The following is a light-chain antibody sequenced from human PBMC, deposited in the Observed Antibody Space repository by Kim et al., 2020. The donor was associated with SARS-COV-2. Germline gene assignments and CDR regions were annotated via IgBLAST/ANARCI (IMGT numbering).Light chain of an antibody. V-gene: IGLV1-40*01. J-gene: IGLJ3*02. CDR1: SSNIGAGHD. Sequence: RVNISCSEGSSNIGAGHDVRWYQQLPGTAPKLLIYGNSNRPSGVPDRFSGSKSGTSASLAIAGLQAEDEADYYCQSYDGSLSGWVFGGGTQLPVL. CDR3: QSYDGSLSGWV. CDR2: GNS.